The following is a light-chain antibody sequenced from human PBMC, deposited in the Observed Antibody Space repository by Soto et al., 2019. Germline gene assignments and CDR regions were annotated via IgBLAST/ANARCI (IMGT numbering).Light chain of an antibody. CDR2: DAS. V-gene: IGKV1-5*01. Sequence: DIQVTQSPSTLSASVGDRVTITCRASQSISSWLAWYQQRPGKAPSLLITDASKLESGVPPRFNGSRSETEFTLTIRNLQPDDFATYYCQLYNSFPWTFGLGTKVAI. J-gene: IGKJ1*01. CDR1: QSISSW. CDR3: QLYNSFPWT.